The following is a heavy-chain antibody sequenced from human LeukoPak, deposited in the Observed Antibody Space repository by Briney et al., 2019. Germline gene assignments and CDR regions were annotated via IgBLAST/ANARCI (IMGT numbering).Heavy chain of an antibody. CDR1: GGSISSSSYY. CDR2: IYYSGST. V-gene: IGHV4-39*07. CDR3: ARTRNYDFWSDYQGPFDF. Sequence: PSETLSLTCTVSGGSISSSSYYWGWIRQPPGKGLEWIGSIYYSGSTNYNPSLKSRVTISVNTSKSQFSLKLSSVTAADTAVYYCARTRNYDFWSDYQGPFDFWGQGTLVTVSS. J-gene: IGHJ4*02. D-gene: IGHD3-3*01.